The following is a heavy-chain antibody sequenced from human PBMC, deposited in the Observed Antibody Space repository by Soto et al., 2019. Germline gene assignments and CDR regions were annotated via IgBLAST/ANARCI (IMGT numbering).Heavy chain of an antibody. CDR2: IYHTGGR. J-gene: IGHJ6*02. V-gene: IGHV4-4*02. D-gene: IGHD3-3*01. CDR1: GDSINNTYW. Sequence: SETLSLTCFVSGDSINNTYWWSWVRQAPEKGLEWIGEIYHTGGRSYMPSLRGRITLSVDTSKNQFSLKLTSVTAADKAVYYCARERVVLRFLEWLDFDYYYGMDVWGQGTTVTVSS. CDR3: ARERVVLRFLEWLDFDYYYGMDV.